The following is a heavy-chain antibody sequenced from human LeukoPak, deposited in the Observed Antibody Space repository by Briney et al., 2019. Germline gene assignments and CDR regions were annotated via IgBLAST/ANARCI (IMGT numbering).Heavy chain of an antibody. Sequence: PGGSLRLSCAASGFTFSSYAMSWVRQAPGKGLEWVSVISGSGGSTYSADSVKGRFTISRDNSKNTLYLQMNSLRAEDTAVYYCARDRGRDYVWGTRDRWDAFDIWGQGTMVTVSS. D-gene: IGHD3-16*01. CDR3: ARDRGRDYVWGTRDRWDAFDI. V-gene: IGHV3-23*01. J-gene: IGHJ3*02. CDR1: GFTFSSYA. CDR2: ISGSGGST.